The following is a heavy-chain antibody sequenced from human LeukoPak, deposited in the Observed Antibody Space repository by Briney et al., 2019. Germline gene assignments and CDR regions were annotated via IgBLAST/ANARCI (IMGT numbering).Heavy chain of an antibody. CDR2: IKQDGSEK. CDR1: GFTFSNYW. J-gene: IGHJ3*01. Sequence: PGGSLRLYCAASGFTFSNYWMTWVRQAPGKGLEWVANIKQDGSEKNYVDSVKGRFTISRDNAQNSLYLQMNSLRAEDTAVYYCASTATCSFWGQGTMVTVSS. CDR3: ASTATCSF. D-gene: IGHD2-2*01. V-gene: IGHV3-7*01.